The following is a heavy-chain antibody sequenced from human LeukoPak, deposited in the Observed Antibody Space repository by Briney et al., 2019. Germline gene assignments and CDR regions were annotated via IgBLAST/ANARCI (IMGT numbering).Heavy chain of an antibody. D-gene: IGHD1-7*01. CDR3: ARNYRGGDY. CDR2: ISSSGSTI. J-gene: IGHJ4*02. V-gene: IGHV3-48*03. CDR1: GFTFSSYE. Sequence: GGALRLSCAASGFTFSSYEMNWVRQAPGKGLEWVSYISSSGSTIYYADSVKGRFTISRDNAKNSLYLQMNSLRAEDTAVYYCARNYRGGDYWGQGTLVTVSS.